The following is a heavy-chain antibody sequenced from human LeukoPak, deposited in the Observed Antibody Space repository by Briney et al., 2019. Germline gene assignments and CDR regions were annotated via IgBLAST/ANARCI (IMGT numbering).Heavy chain of an antibody. Sequence: SETLSLTCTVSGGSISSYYWSWIRQPPGKGLEWIGYIYYSGSTNYNPSLKSRVTISVDTPKNQFSLKLSSVTAADTAVYYCARVLAAAGTEFYYYYGMDVWGQGTTVTVSS. CDR3: ARVLAAAGTEFYYYYGMDV. J-gene: IGHJ6*02. D-gene: IGHD6-13*01. CDR1: GGSISSYY. CDR2: IYYSGST. V-gene: IGHV4-59*01.